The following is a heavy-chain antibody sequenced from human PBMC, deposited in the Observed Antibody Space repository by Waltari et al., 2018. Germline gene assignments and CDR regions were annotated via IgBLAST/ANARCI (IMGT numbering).Heavy chain of an antibody. D-gene: IGHD3-10*01. CDR3: AKDAFGNTYLDH. Sequence: QVQLVESGGGVVQPGMSLRLSCAASGFGPRHFGMHWVRQAPGKGLEWVALASFDGSTTYYADSVRGRFTISRDNSKNTLYLDINTLRVDDTAIYYCAKDAFGNTYLDHWGQGTLVTVSS. CDR1: GFGPRHFG. CDR2: ASFDGSTT. V-gene: IGHV3-30*18. J-gene: IGHJ5*02.